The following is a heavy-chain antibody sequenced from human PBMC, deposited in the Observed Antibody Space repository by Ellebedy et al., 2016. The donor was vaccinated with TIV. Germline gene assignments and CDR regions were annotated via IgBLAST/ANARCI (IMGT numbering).Heavy chain of an antibody. Sequence: PGGSLRLSCAASGFTFSSYAISWVRQAPGKGLEWVSTISSTGSRTYYADSVEGRFIISRDNSKKTLYLQMNSLRVEDTAIYYCVRGRFGTYIHHAFDYWGQGTLVTVSS. CDR1: GFTFSSYA. D-gene: IGHD3-10*01. CDR2: ISSTGSRT. V-gene: IGHV3-23*01. CDR3: VRGRFGTYIHHAFDY. J-gene: IGHJ4*02.